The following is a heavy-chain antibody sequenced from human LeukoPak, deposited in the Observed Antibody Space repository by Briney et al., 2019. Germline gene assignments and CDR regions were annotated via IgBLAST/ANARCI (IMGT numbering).Heavy chain of an antibody. D-gene: IGHD3-3*02. Sequence: SVKVSCKVSGYTLTELSMHWVRQAPGQGLEWMGGIIPIFGTANYAQKFQGRVTITTDESTSTDYMELSTLRSEDTAVYYCARGAILEWLPLSDSSRYYFDYWGQGTLVTVSS. CDR3: ARGAILEWLPLSDSSRYYFDY. J-gene: IGHJ4*02. CDR1: GYTLTELS. V-gene: IGHV1-69*05. CDR2: IIPIFGTA.